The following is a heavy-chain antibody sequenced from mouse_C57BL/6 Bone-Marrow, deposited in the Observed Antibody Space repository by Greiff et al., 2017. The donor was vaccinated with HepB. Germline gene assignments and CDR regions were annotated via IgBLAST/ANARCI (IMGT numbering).Heavy chain of an antibody. CDR2: INPNYGTT. CDR3: ARSRGYGNPLFLGDY. V-gene: IGHV1-39*01. D-gene: IGHD2-10*02. J-gene: IGHJ4*01. Sequence: EVQLQESGPELVKPGASVKISCKASGYSFTDYNMNWVKQSNGKSLEWIGVINPNYGTTSYNQKFKGKATLTVDQSSITAYMQLNSLTSEDSAVYYCARSRGYGNPLFLGDYWGQGTSVTVSS. CDR1: GYSFTDYN.